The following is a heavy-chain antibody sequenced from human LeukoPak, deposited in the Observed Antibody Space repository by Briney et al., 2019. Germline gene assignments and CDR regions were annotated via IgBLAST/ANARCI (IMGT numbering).Heavy chain of an antibody. CDR2: IDHSGST. Sequence: SETLSLTCAVYGGSFSGFQWSWIRQPPGKGLEWIGEIDHSGSTNYNPSLKSRITMSVDTSKNQFSLKLTSVTAADTAVYYCARDYGTMEWELLSFTRHRANFDYWGQGTLVTVSS. J-gene: IGHJ4*02. V-gene: IGHV4-34*01. CDR1: GGSFSGFQ. CDR3: ARDYGTMEWELLSFTRHRANFDY. D-gene: IGHD1-26*01.